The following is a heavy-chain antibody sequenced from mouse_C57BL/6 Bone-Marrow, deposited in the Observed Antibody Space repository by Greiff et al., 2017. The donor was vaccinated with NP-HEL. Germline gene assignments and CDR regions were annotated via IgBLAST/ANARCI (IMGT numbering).Heavy chain of an antibody. V-gene: IGHV1-81*01. Sequence: QVQLQQSGAELARPGASVKLSCKASGYTFTSSGISWVKQRTGQGLEWIGEIYPRSGNTYYNEKFKGKATLTADKSSSTAYMELRSLTSEDSAVYFCARGPFLHGTFDYWGQGTTLTVSS. CDR3: ARGPFLHGTFDY. D-gene: IGHD3-3*01. CDR2: IYPRSGNT. CDR1: GYTFTSSG. J-gene: IGHJ2*01.